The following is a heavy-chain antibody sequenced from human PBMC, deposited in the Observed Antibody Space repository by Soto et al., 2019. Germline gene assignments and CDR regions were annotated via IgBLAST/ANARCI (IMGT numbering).Heavy chain of an antibody. V-gene: IGHV4-4*02. CDR2: IHHNGNT. Sequence: SETLSLTCAVSGDSISNNNWRTWVRQPPGKGLEWIGEIHHNGNTNYNPSLKSRVSMSVDKSKNQFSLSLMSVTAADTAVYFCAHTIGSGSYVPFWGQGNLVTVSS. CDR3: AHTIGSGSYVPF. J-gene: IGHJ4*02. D-gene: IGHD3-10*01. CDR1: GDSISNNNW.